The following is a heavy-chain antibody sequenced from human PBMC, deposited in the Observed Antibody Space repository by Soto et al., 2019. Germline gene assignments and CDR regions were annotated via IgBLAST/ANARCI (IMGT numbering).Heavy chain of an antibody. V-gene: IGHV4-34*01. CDR1: GGSFSGYY. CDR2: INHSGST. CDR3: AINKGGYDRTIDY. J-gene: IGHJ4*02. Sequence: QVQLQQWGAGLLKPSETLSLTCAVYGGSFSGYYWSWIRQPPGKGLEWIGEINHSGSTNYNPSLKSRVTISVATSKNQFSLKLSSVTAADTAVYYCAINKGGYDRTIDYWGQGTLVTVSS. D-gene: IGHD5-12*01.